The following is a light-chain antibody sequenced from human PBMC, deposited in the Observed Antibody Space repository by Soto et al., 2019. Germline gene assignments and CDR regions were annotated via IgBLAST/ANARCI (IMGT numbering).Light chain of an antibody. CDR2: GVS. Sequence: QSALTQPASVSGSPGQSITISCTGTSSDVGGHNFVSWYQQHPGKAPKVMIYGVSDRPSGVSNRFSGSKSGNTASLTIAGLQAEDEADDYCSSYTRANTWVFGGGNKLTVL. V-gene: IGLV2-14*01. J-gene: IGLJ3*02. CDR1: SSDVGGHNF. CDR3: SSYTRANTWV.